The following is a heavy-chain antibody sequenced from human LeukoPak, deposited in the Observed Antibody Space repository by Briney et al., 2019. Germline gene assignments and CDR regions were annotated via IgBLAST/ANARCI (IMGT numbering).Heavy chain of an antibody. CDR2: INPNSGGT. D-gene: IGHD3-22*01. CDR1: GYTFTGYY. Sequence: ASVKVSCKASGYTFTGYYMHWVRQAPGQGLEWMGWINPNSGGTNYAQKFQGRVTMTRDTSISTAYMELSRLRSDDTAVYYCARDLYYDSSGYDYWRQGRLVTVCS. CDR3: ARDLYYDSSGYDY. V-gene: IGHV1-2*02. J-gene: IGHJ4*02.